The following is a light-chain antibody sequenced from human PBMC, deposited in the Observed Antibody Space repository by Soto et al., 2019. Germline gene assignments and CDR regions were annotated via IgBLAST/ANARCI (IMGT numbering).Light chain of an antibody. J-gene: IGKJ1*01. CDR3: QQYNNWPPET. CDR1: QSVSSN. CDR2: GAS. Sequence: EIVLKHSPGTLSLSPGERGTLSCRTSQSVSSNYLAWYQQKPGQAPRLLIYGASTRATGIPARFSGSGSGTEFTLTISSLQSEDFAVYYCQQYNNWPPETFGQGTMVDIK. V-gene: IGKV3-15*01.